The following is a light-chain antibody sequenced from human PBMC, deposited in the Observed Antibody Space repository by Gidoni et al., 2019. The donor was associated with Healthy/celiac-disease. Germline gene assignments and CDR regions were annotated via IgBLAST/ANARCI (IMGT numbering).Light chain of an antibody. J-gene: IGLJ1*01. Sequence: QSVLTQPPSVSGAPGQRVTISCTGSSSNIGAGYDVHWYQQLPGTDPKLLLYGNSNRPSGFPDRFSGSKSGTSASLAITGLQAEDEADYYCQSYDSSLSGYVFGTGTKVTVL. V-gene: IGLV1-40*01. CDR2: GNS. CDR1: SSNIGAGYD. CDR3: QSYDSSLSGYV.